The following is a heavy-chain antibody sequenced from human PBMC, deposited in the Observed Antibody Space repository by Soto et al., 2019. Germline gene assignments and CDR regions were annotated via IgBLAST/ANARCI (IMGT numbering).Heavy chain of an antibody. CDR2: ISGSGGST. J-gene: IGHJ4*02. CDR1: RFTLSSYA. CDR3: AKLPLPGGDYYDSSGYR. Sequence: GGSLRLSCAASRFTLSSYAMGWARQAPGKGLEWVSAISGSGGSTYYADSVKGRFTISRDNSKNTLYLQMNSLRAEDTAVYYCAKLPLPGGDYYDSSGYRWGQGT. D-gene: IGHD3-22*01. V-gene: IGHV3-23*01.